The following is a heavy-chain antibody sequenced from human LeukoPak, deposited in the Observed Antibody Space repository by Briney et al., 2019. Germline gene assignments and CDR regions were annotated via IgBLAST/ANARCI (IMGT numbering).Heavy chain of an antibody. V-gene: IGHV3-30-3*01. D-gene: IGHD2-21*02. Sequence: PGRSLRLSCAASGFTFSSYAMHWVRQAPGKGLEWVAVISYDGSNKYYADSVKGRFTISRDNSKNTLYLQMNSLRAEDTAVYYRARDDSNDYWGQGTLVTVSS. CDR2: ISYDGSNK. CDR3: ARDDSNDY. J-gene: IGHJ4*02. CDR1: GFTFSSYA.